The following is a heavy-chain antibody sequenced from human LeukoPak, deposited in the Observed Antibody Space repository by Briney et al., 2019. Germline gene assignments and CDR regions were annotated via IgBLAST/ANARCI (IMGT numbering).Heavy chain of an antibody. CDR3: AREVLYSGSYYSAFDI. Sequence: SETLSLTCTVSGGSISSGDYYWSWIRQPPGKGLEWIGYIYYSGSTYYNPSLKSRVTISVDTSKNQFSLKLSSVTAADTAVYYCAREVLYSGSYYSAFDIWGQGTMVTVSS. CDR2: IYYSGST. V-gene: IGHV4-30-4*02. J-gene: IGHJ3*02. CDR1: GGSISSGDYY. D-gene: IGHD1-26*01.